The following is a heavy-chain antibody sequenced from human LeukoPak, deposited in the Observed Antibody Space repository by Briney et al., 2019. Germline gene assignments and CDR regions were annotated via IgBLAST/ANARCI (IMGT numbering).Heavy chain of an antibody. D-gene: IGHD5-12*01. J-gene: IGHJ5*02. Sequence: PSETLSLTCTVSGGSISSSSYYWGWIRQPPGKGLERIGSIYYSGSTYYNPSLKSRVTISVDTSKNQFSLKLSSVTAADTAVYYCARSLREFNWFDPWGQGTLVTVSS. V-gene: IGHV4-39*01. CDR3: ARSLREFNWFDP. CDR2: IYYSGST. CDR1: GGSISSSSYY.